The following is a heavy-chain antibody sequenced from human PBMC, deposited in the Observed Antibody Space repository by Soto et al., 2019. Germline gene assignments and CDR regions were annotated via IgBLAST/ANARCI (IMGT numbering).Heavy chain of an antibody. CDR1: GGPISSGGYY. J-gene: IGHJ6*02. CDR2: IYYSGNT. Sequence: SETLSLTCTVSGGPISSGGYYWSWIRQHPGKGLEWIGYIYYSGNTYYNPSLKSRVTISVDTSKNQFSLKLSSVTAADTAVYYCAREGVSSRWYNYYGLDVWGQGTTVTVSS. CDR3: AREGVSSRWYNYYGLDV. V-gene: IGHV4-31*03. D-gene: IGHD6-13*01.